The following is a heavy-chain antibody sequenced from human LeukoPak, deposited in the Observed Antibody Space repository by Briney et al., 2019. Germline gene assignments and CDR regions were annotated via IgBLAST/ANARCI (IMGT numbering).Heavy chain of an antibody. Sequence: GGSLRLSCTASGFTFGDYAMSWVRQAPGKGLEWVGFIRSKAYGGTTEYAASVKGRFTSSRDDSKSIAYLQMNSLKTEDTAVYYCSSTSSFYWGQGTLVTVSS. CDR3: SSTSSFY. J-gene: IGHJ4*02. CDR2: IRSKAYGGTT. D-gene: IGHD2-2*01. V-gene: IGHV3-49*04. CDR1: GFTFGDYA.